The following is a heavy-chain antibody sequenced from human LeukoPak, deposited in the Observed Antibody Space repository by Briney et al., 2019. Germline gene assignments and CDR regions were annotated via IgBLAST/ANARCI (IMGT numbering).Heavy chain of an antibody. CDR1: GYTFTGYY. CDR3: ARGPYSSSWGVDY. D-gene: IGHD6-13*01. V-gene: IGHV1-2*06. CDR2: INPNSGGT. Sequence: GASVKVSCXASGYTFTGYYMHWVRQALGQGLEWMARINPNSGGTNYAQKFQGRVTMTRDTSISTAYMELSRLRSDDTAVYYCARGPYSSSWGVDYWGQGTLVTVSS. J-gene: IGHJ4*02.